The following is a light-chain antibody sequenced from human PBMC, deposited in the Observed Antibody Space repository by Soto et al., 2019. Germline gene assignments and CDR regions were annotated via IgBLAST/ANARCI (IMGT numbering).Light chain of an antibody. CDR3: QQYSSWPLT. V-gene: IGKV3-15*01. CDR2: GAS. Sequence: ETVMTQSPATLSVSPGERVTLSCRASQSVASRLAWYQQKPGQAPRLLIFGASTRATGIPASFSGSGSETDFTLTISSLQSEDFAVYYCQQYSSWPLTFGGGTKVDLK. CDR1: QSVASR. J-gene: IGKJ4*01.